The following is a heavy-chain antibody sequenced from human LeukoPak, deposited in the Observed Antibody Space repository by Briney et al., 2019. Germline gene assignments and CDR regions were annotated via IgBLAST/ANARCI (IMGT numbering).Heavy chain of an antibody. CDR2: INHSGST. J-gene: IGHJ6*03. Sequence: SETLSLTCAVYGGSFSGYYWSWIRQPPGKGLEWIGEINHSGSTNYNPSLKSRVTISVDTSKNQFSLKLSSVTAADTAVYYCARERGSGSYSRSGYYYYMDVWGKGTTVTVSS. CDR1: GGSFSGYY. CDR3: ARERGSGSYSRSGYYYYMDV. D-gene: IGHD3-10*01. V-gene: IGHV4-34*01.